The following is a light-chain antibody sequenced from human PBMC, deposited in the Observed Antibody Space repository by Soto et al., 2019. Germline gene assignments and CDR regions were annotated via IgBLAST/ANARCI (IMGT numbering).Light chain of an antibody. CDR2: WAS. J-gene: IGKJ1*01. CDR1: QSVLYSSNNKNY. Sequence: DIVMTQSPDSLAVSLGERATINCKSSQSVLYSSNNKNYLAWYQQKPGQPPKLLIYWASTRKSGVPDRFSGSGSGTDFTLTISSLQAEDVAVYYCQQYYSHPLTFGQGTKVEIK. V-gene: IGKV4-1*01. CDR3: QQYYSHPLT.